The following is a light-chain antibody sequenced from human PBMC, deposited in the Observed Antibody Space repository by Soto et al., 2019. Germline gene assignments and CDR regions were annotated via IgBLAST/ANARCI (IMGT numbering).Light chain of an antibody. CDR3: SSETTSSNSV. CDR1: SSDVGAYDY. CDR2: EVT. Sequence: QSALTQPASVSGSPGQSITISCTGTSSDVGAYDYVSWYQQHPAKAPKLVIYEVTQRPSGVSTRFSGSKSGNTASLTISGLQADGEADYYRSSETTSSNSVFGTGTKLTVL. J-gene: IGLJ1*01. V-gene: IGLV2-14*01.